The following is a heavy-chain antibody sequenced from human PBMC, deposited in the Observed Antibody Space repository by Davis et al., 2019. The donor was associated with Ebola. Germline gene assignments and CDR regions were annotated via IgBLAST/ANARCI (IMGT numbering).Heavy chain of an antibody. J-gene: IGHJ4*02. CDR2: ISYDGSNK. Sequence: GESLKISCAASGFTFSSYAMHWVRQAPGKGLEWVAVISYDGSNKYYADSVKGRFTISRDNSKNTLYLQMNSLRAEDTAVYYCARGLGGSSGTGSSDYWGQGTLVTVSS. D-gene: IGHD6-19*01. CDR3: ARGLGGSSGTGSSDY. CDR1: GFTFSSYA. V-gene: IGHV3-30-3*01.